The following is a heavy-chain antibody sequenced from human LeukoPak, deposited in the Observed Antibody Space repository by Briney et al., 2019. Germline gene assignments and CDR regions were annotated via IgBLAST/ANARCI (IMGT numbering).Heavy chain of an antibody. V-gene: IGHV1-46*01. J-gene: IGHJ4*02. CDR1: GYTFTSYY. D-gene: IGHD5-12*01. CDR2: INPSGGST. Sequence: ASVKVFCKASGYTFTSYYMHWVRQAPGQGLEWMGIINPSGGSTSYAQKFQGRVTMTRDTSTSTVYMELSSLRSDDTAVYYCARDLAPGYSGYDGGFDYWGQGTLVTVSS. CDR3: ARDLAPGYSGYDGGFDY.